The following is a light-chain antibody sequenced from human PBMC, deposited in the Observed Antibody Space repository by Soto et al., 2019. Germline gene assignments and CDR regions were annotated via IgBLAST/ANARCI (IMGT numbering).Light chain of an antibody. CDR2: GVS. V-gene: IGKV3-20*01. CDR3: QQDDSSWT. Sequence: EIVLTQSPGTLSLSPGERATLSCRASQSVPSNFLAWYQQKPGQAPILLIYGVSRRATGIPDRFSGSGSGTDFTLTISRLEPEDFEVYYCQQDDSSWTFGQGTKVEIK. CDR1: QSVPSNF. J-gene: IGKJ1*01.